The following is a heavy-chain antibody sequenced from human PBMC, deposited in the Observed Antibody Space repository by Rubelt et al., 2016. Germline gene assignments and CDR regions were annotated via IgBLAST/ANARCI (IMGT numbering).Heavy chain of an antibody. V-gene: IGHV3-23*01. J-gene: IGHJ4*02. D-gene: IGHD2-8*01. CDR2: ISNSGGST. Sequence: EVQLLESGGGLVQPGGSLRLSCAASGFTFSNYAMIWVRQAPGKGLEWVSGISNSGGSTYYADSVKGRFTVSRDNSKDPLHLQMTSLRADDTAVDDCAKGSGSNNGAVDCWRQGTLVTVSS. CDR3: AKGSGSNNGAVDC. CDR1: GFTFSNYA.